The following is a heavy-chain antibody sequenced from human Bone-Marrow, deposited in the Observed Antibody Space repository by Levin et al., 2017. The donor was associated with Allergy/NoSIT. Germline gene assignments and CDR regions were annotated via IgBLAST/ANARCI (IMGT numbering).Heavy chain of an antibody. Sequence: GGSLRLSCAASGFTFSSYGMHWVRQAPGKGLEWVAVIWYDGSNKYYADSVKGRFTISRDNSKNTLYLQMNSLRAEDTAVYYCARAVVTMVRGVIPLYYYYYMDVWGKGTTVTVSS. CDR1: GFTFSSYG. CDR2: IWYDGSNK. J-gene: IGHJ6*03. D-gene: IGHD3-10*01. CDR3: ARAVVTMVRGVIPLYYYYYMDV. V-gene: IGHV3-33*01.